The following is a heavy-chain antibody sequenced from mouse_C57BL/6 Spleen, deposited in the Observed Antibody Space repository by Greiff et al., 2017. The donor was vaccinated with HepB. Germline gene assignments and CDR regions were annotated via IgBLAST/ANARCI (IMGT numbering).Heavy chain of an antibody. CDR2: SRNKANDYTT. CDR3: ARDAGYGGFYAMDY. Sequence: EVMLVESGGGLVQSGRSLRLSCATSGFTFSDFYMEWVRQAPGKGLEWIAASRNKANDYTTEYSASVKGRFIVSRDTSQSILYLQMNALRAEDTAIYYCARDAGYGGFYAMDYWGQGTSVTVSS. CDR1: GFTFSDFY. J-gene: IGHJ4*01. D-gene: IGHD1-1*02. V-gene: IGHV7-1*01.